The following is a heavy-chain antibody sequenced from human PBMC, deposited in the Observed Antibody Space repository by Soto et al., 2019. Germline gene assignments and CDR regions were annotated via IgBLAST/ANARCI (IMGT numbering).Heavy chain of an antibody. CDR1: SGSISSSNW. V-gene: IGHV4-4*02. D-gene: IGHD6-13*01. CDR2: IYHSGST. CDR3: ARVGIAAENGGWFDP. Sequence: QGQLQDSGPGLEKPSGTLSLTCAVSSGSISSSNWWSWVRQPPGKGLEWIGEIYHSGSTNYNPSLKSRVTISVDKSKNQFSLKLSSVTAADTAVYYCARVGIAAENGGWFDPWGQGTLVTVSS. J-gene: IGHJ5*02.